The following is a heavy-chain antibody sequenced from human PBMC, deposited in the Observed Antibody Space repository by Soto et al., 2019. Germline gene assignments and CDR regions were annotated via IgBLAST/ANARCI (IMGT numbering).Heavy chain of an antibody. Sequence: QITLKESGPTLVKPTQTLTLTCTFSGFSVSTSGVGVAWIRQSPGKALEWLALIYWDNDKRYSPFLQSRVTITKDTSKTQAVLTMTNMDPVDTATYYCAHKGGRGAGMDVWGQGTTVTVSS. CDR2: IYWDNDK. V-gene: IGHV2-5*02. CDR1: GFSVSTSGVG. J-gene: IGHJ6*02. D-gene: IGHD2-15*01. CDR3: AHKGGRGAGMDV.